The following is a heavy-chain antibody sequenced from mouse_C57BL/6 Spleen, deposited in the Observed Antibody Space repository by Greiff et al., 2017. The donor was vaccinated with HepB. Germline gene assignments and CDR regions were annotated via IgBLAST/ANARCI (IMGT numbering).Heavy chain of an antibody. CDR3: ARRKFDSYYYGSSYRHWYFEV. CDR2: IDPSDSYT. D-gene: IGHD1-1*01. Sequence: QVQLQQPGAELVKPGASVKLSCKASGYTFTSYWMQWVKQRPGQGLEWIGEIDPSDSYTNYNQKFKGKATLTVDTSSSTAYMQLSSRTSEDSAVYYCARRKFDSYYYGSSYRHWYFEVWGTGTTVTVSS. V-gene: IGHV1-50*01. J-gene: IGHJ1*03. CDR1: GYTFTSYW.